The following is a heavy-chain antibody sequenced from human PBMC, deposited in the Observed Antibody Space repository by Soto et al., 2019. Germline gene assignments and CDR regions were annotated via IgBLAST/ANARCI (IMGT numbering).Heavy chain of an antibody. D-gene: IGHD6-13*01. CDR3: ARDHIAAAGPVDY. J-gene: IGHJ4*02. CDR2: IWYDGSNK. Sequence: PGGSLRLSCAASGFTFSSYGMHWVRQAPGKGLEWVAVIWYDGSNKYYADSVKGRFTISRDNSKNTLYLQMNSLRAEDTAVYYCARDHIAAAGPVDYWGQGTLVTVSS. CDR1: GFTFSSYG. V-gene: IGHV3-33*01.